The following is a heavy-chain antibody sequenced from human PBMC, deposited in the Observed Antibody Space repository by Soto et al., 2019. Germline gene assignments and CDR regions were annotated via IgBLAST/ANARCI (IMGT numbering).Heavy chain of an antibody. D-gene: IGHD1-26*01. CDR2: IIPFFGTA. CDR3: ARDGGKPMLLSPLAH. J-gene: IGHJ4*02. V-gene: IGHV1-69*12. CDR1: GDSVRMYG. Sequence: QVQLGQSGPEVKKPGSSVKVSCKASGDSVRMYGFSWVRQAPGQGLEWMGGIIPFFGTANYAQKCQDRVTITADESTNTVYLEFSNLRHEDTAIYFCARDGGKPMLLSPLAHWGQGGLVTVS.